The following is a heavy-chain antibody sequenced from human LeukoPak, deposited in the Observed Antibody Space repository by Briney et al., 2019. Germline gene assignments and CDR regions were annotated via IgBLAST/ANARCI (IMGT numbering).Heavy chain of an antibody. D-gene: IGHD3-10*01. Sequence: SETLSLTCTVSGDSISSSSYYWGWIRQPPGKGLEWIGSIYYTGSTYYNPSLKSRVTISVDTPKNQFSLKLRSVTAADTAVYYCARDSVLLWFGEVSRNNYYYYYGMDVWGQGTTVTVSS. CDR1: GDSISSSSYY. J-gene: IGHJ6*02. CDR2: IYYTGST. CDR3: ARDSVLLWFGEVSRNNYYYYYGMDV. V-gene: IGHV4-39*07.